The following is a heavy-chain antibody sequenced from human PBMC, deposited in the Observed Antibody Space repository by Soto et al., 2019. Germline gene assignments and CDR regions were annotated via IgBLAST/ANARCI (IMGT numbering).Heavy chain of an antibody. CDR2: INPNSGGT. CDR3: VLNGYCSGGSCYGRSDY. J-gene: IGHJ4*02. Sequence: ASVKVSCKASGYTFTGYYMHWVRQAPGQGLEWMGWINPNSGGTNYAQKFQGWVTMTRDTSISTAYMELSRLRSDDTAVYYCVLNGYCSGGSCYGRSDYWGQGTLVTVPQ. V-gene: IGHV1-2*04. D-gene: IGHD2-15*01. CDR1: GYTFTGYY.